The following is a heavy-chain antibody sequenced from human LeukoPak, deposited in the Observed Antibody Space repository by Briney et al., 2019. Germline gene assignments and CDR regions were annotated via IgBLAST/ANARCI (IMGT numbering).Heavy chain of an antibody. CDR1: GFTFSSYW. J-gene: IGHJ6*04. CDR3: ARHGSGSEYYYYGMDV. V-gene: IGHV3-74*01. D-gene: IGHD3-10*01. Sequence: GGSLRLSCAASGFTFSSYWMHWVRQAPGKGLVWVSRINSDGSSTSCADSVKGRFTISRDNAKNTLYLQMDSLRAEDTAVYYCARHGSGSEYYYYGMDVWGKGTTVTVSS. CDR2: INSDGSST.